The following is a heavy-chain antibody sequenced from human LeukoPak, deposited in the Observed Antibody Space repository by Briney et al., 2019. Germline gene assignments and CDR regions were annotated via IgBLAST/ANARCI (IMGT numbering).Heavy chain of an antibody. V-gene: IGHV3-21*01. D-gene: IGHD4-11*01. CDR1: GFTFSSYS. CDR2: ISSSSSYI. J-gene: IGHJ4*02. Sequence: GGSLRLSCAASGFTFSSYSMNWVRQAPGKGLEWVSSISSSSSYIYYADSVKGRFTISRDNAKNSLYLQMNSLRAEDTAVYYCARVGATVTNREFDYWGQGTLVTVSS. CDR3: ARVGATVTNREFDY.